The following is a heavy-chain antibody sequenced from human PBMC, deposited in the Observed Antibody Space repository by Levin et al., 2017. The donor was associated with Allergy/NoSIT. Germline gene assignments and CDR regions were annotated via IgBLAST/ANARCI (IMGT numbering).Heavy chain of an antibody. CDR1: GYAFTTYA. D-gene: IGHD6-25*01. J-gene: IGHJ4*02. CDR2: INTNTGSP. CDR3: ARRVPQRAVQFDY. V-gene: IGHV7-4-1*02. Sequence: EASAKVSCKASGYAFTTYAVNWVRQAPGQGLEWMGWINTNTGSPTYAQGFAGRFVFSLDTSVSTAYLQISSLKAEDTAVYYCARRVPQRAVQFDYWGQGTLVNVSS.